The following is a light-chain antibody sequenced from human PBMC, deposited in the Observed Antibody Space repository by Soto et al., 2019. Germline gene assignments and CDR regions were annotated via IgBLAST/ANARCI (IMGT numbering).Light chain of an antibody. J-gene: IGKJ4*01. V-gene: IGKV1-9*01. CDR2: AAS. CDR1: QGISSY. Sequence: DIQLTQSPSFLSASVGDRVTITCRASQGISSYLAWYQQKPGKAPKLLIYAASTLQSGVPSRFSGSGSGTEFTLTISSLQPEDFATYYCQQYGSSHLTFGGGTKVDIK. CDR3: QQYGSSHLT.